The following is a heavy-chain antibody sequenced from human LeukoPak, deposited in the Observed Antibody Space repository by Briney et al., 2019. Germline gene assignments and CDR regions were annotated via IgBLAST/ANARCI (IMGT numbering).Heavy chain of an antibody. V-gene: IGHV3-48*02. D-gene: IGHD3-10*01. CDR2: ISSSSSTI. CDR3: ARGPSITMVRGARGYYGMDV. Sequence: GGSLRLSCAASGFTFSSYSMNWVRQAPGKGLEWVSYISSSSSTIYYADSVKGRFTISRDNAKNSLYLQMNSLRDEDTAVYYCARGPSITMVRGARGYYGMDVWGQGTTVTVSS. CDR1: GFTFSSYS. J-gene: IGHJ6*02.